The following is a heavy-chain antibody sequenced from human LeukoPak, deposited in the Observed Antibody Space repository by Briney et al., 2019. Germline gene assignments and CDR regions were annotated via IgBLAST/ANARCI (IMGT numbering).Heavy chain of an antibody. V-gene: IGHV3-43*02. CDR2: ISGDGGST. CDR3: AKDNSSSGWYGMDV. Sequence: GGSLRLSCAASGFTFDDYAMHWVRQAPGKGLEWVSLISGDGGSTYYADSVKGRFTISRDNSKNSLYLQMNSLRTEDTALYYCAKDNSSSGWYGMDVWSQGTTVTVSS. CDR1: GFTFDDYA. J-gene: IGHJ6*02. D-gene: IGHD6-19*01.